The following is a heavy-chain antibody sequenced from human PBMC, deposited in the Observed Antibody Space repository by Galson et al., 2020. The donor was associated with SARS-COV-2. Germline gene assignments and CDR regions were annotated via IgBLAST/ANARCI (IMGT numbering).Heavy chain of an antibody. CDR1: GGSITTYY. CDR2: ISYSGST. V-gene: IGHV4-59*01. CDR3: ARGGGSKLTVAYYFDY. Sequence: SETLSLTCTVSGGSITTYYWSWIRQPPGQGLEWIGYISYSGSTNYNSSLRRRAIISVDTSKNQLSLRLTSVTAADTAIYYCARGGGSKLTVAYYFDYWGQGTPVTVSS. J-gene: IGHJ4*02. D-gene: IGHD4-4*01.